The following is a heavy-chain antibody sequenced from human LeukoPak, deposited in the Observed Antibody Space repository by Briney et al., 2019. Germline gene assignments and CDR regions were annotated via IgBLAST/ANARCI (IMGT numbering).Heavy chain of an antibody. D-gene: IGHD2-21*02. J-gene: IGHJ4*02. V-gene: IGHV4-39*01. CDR1: GVFISNGAYS. Sequence: SETLSLTCSVSGVFISNGAYSWGWIRQPPGKGLEWIGCIYYSGSIFYNSSLESRITMSVDTSKNQFYLNLRCVAAADAAVYYCARLCQVTSCARFEYWGQGALVTVSS. CDR2: IYYSGSI. CDR3: ARLCQVTSCARFEY.